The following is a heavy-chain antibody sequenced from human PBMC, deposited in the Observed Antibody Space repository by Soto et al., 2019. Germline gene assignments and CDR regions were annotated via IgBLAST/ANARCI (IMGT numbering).Heavy chain of an antibody. CDR1: GFTFSSYA. CDR2: ISYDGSNK. V-gene: IGHV3-30-3*01. CDR3: ARVRGAAAGPIDY. Sequence: ESGGGVVQPGRSLRLSCAASGFTFSSYAMHWVRQAPGKGLEWVAVISYDGSNKYYADSVKGRFTISRDNSKNTLYLQMNSLRAEDTAVYYCARVRGAAAGPIDYWGQGTLVTVSS. J-gene: IGHJ4*02. D-gene: IGHD6-13*01.